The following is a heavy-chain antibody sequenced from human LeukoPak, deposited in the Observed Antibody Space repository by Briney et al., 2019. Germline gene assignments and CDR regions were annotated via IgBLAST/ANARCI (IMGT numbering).Heavy chain of an antibody. CDR2: IYTGGST. V-gene: IGHV3-53*05. Sequence: GGSLRLSCAASGFTVNSNYMSWVRQAPGKGLEWVSVIYTGGSTCYADSVKGRFTISRDSSKNTLYLQMNSLRAEDTAVYYCARVRPHPIIDVWGKGTTVTVSS. CDR3: ARVRPHPIIDV. CDR1: GFTVNSNY. D-gene: IGHD6-6*01. J-gene: IGHJ6*03.